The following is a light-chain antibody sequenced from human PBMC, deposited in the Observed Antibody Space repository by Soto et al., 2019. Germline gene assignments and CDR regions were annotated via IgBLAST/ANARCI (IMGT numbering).Light chain of an antibody. Sequence: SGLTQPASVSGSPGQSITISCTGTISDFVVYNYVSWYQQHPGKAPKLMIYGVSNRPSGVSNRFSGSKSGNTASLTISGLQADDEADYYCSSHTISSALQVFGTGTKVTVL. CDR2: GVS. V-gene: IGLV2-14*01. J-gene: IGLJ1*01. CDR3: SSHTISSALQV. CDR1: ISDFVVYNY.